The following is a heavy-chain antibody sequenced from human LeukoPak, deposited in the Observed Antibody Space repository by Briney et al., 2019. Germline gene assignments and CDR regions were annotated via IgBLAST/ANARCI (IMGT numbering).Heavy chain of an antibody. CDR1: GYTFTGYY. CDR2: INPNSGGT. Sequence: ASVKVSCKASGYTFTGYYMHWVRQAPGRGLEWMGWINPNSGGTNYAQKFQGRVTMTRDTSISTAYMELSRLRSDDTAVYYCAREPSMVRGVQGDTFDYWGQGTLVTVSS. CDR3: AREPSMVRGVQGDTFDY. D-gene: IGHD3-10*01. J-gene: IGHJ4*02. V-gene: IGHV1-2*02.